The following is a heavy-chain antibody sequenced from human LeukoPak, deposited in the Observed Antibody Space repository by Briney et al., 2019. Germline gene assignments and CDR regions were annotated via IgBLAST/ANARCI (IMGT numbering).Heavy chain of an antibody. CDR1: GFTFSAYS. J-gene: IGHJ4*02. CDR3: ARGFQSGGSPV. D-gene: IGHD2-15*01. CDR2: IKKDGSEK. V-gene: IGHV3-7*01. Sequence: PGGSLRLSCAPSGFTFSAYSLSWVRQAPGKGLEWVAKIKKDGSEKDYVDSVKGRFTISRDNDKGSLYSQLNSLRVEDTAIYYCARGFQSGGSPVWGQGTLVTVSS.